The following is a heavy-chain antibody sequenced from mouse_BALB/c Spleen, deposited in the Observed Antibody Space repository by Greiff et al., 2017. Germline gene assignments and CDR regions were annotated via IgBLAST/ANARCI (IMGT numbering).Heavy chain of an antibody. Sequence: EVQLVESGPSLVKPSQTLSLTCSVTGDSITSGYWNWIRKFPGNKLEYMGYISYSGSTYYNPSLKSRISITRDTSKNQYYLQLNSVTTEDTATYYCARKMDGLSFFAYWGQGTLVTVSA. J-gene: IGHJ3*01. CDR2: ISYSGST. D-gene: IGHD2-3*01. CDR3: ARKMDGLSFFAY. V-gene: IGHV3-8*02. CDR1: GDSITSGY.